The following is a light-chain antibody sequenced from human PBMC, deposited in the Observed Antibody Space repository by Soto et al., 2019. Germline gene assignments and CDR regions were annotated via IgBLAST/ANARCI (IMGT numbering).Light chain of an antibody. Sequence: DIQLTHSPSSLSASVRDTVTLTCLASQSIITHLNWYHQKPGKAPELLIYAASSLQSGVPSRFSGGGSGTDFTLTITRLEPEDFAVYYCQQYGRSLFTFGPGTKVDI. CDR3: QQYGRSLFT. J-gene: IGKJ3*01. CDR2: AAS. CDR1: QSIITH. V-gene: IGKV1-39*01.